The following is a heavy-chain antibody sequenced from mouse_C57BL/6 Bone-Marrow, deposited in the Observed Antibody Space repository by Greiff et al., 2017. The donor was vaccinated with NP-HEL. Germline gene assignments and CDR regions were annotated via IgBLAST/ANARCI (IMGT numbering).Heavy chain of an antibody. J-gene: IGHJ4*01. D-gene: IGHD1-1*01. Sequence: EVQLQQSGPELVKPGASVKISCKASGYTFTDYYMNWVKQSHGKSLEWIGDINPNNGGTSYNQKFKGKATLTVDKSSSTAYMELRSLTSEDSAVYYCAFYYYGSYAMDYWGQGTSVTVSS. CDR1: GYTFTDYY. CDR3: AFYYYGSYAMDY. V-gene: IGHV1-26*01. CDR2: INPNNGGT.